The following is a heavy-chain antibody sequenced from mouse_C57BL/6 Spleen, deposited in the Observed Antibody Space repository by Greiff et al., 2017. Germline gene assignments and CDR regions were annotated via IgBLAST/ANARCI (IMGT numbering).Heavy chain of an antibody. Sequence: QVQLQQSGAELVRPGTSVKVSCKASGYAFTNYLIEWVKQRPGQGLEWIGVINPGSGGTNYNEKFKGKATLTADKSSSIAYMQLSSLTSEDSAVYFCARISTAYDFDYWGQGTTLTVSS. CDR1: GYAFTNYL. D-gene: IGHD4-1*02. CDR3: ARISTAYDFDY. J-gene: IGHJ2*01. CDR2: INPGSGGT. V-gene: IGHV1-54*01.